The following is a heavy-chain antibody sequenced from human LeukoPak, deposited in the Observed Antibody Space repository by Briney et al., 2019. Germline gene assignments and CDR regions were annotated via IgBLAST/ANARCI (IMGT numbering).Heavy chain of an antibody. Sequence: ASVKVSCKASGYTFTSYGISWVRQAPGQGLEWMGWISAYNGNTNYAQKLQGRVTMTTDTSTSTAYMELRSLRSDDTAVYYCARGGTWYYDSSGLNWFDPCGQGTLVTVSS. V-gene: IGHV1-18*01. CDR2: ISAYNGNT. CDR1: GYTFTSYG. CDR3: ARGGTWYYDSSGLNWFDP. J-gene: IGHJ5*02. D-gene: IGHD3-22*01.